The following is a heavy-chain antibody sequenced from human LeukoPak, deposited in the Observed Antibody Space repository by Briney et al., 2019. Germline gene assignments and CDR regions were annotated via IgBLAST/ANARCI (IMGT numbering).Heavy chain of an antibody. CDR1: GYTFTGQY. V-gene: IGHV1-2*02. J-gene: IGHJ4*02. CDR3: ASGSGTYSPEY. Sequence: ASVKVSCKASGYTFTGQYLHWVRQAPGQSLEWMGWITPNSGGTNYAQKFQGRVTMTRDTSISTAYMELSGLRSDDTAVYYCASGSGTYSPEYWGQGTLVIVSS. D-gene: IGHD3-10*01. CDR2: ITPNSGGT.